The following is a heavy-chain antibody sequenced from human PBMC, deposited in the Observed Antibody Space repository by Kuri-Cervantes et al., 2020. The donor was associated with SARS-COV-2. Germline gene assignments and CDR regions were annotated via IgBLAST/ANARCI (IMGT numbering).Heavy chain of an antibody. CDR2: INAGNGNT. Sequence: ASVKVSCKASGYTFTSYAMHWARQAPGQRLEWMGWINAGNGNTKYSQKFQGRVTITRDTSASTAYMELSSLRSEDTAVYYCASEGLDIVATDDPYYYYGMDVWGQGTTVTVSS. D-gene: IGHD5-12*01. CDR3: ASEGLDIVATDDPYYYYGMDV. CDR1: GYTFTSYA. V-gene: IGHV1-3*01. J-gene: IGHJ6*02.